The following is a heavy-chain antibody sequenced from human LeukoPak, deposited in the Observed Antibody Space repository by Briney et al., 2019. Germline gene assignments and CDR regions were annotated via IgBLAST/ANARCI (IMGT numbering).Heavy chain of an antibody. CDR1: GSTFSGHL. CDR3: AREGDRHFTFDY. D-gene: IGHD2/OR15-2a*01. CDR2: TAYDGAEK. V-gene: IGHV3-30*01. Sequence: GGSLRLSCAASGSTFSGHLLHWVRQTPGKGLEWVGGTAYDGAEKYYADSVRGRFAISRDNSKSTVYLEMNSLRPEDAAVYYCAREGDRHFTFDYWGRGTLVTVSS. J-gene: IGHJ4*02.